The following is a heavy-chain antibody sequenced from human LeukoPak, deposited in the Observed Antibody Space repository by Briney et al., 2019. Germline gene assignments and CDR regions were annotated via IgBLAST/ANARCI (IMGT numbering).Heavy chain of an antibody. CDR2: IHSSGTT. D-gene: IGHD6-19*01. CDR1: GDSISISTDY. Sequence: SSETLSLTCTVSGDSISISTDYWSWIRQPAGKGLEWIGRIHSSGTTNYNPSLKRRVTMSLDTSKKQFSLNLSSVTAADTAVYYCARGKWLVIYYFDYWGQGSLVTVSS. CDR3: ARGKWLVIYYFDY. V-gene: IGHV4-4*07. J-gene: IGHJ4*02.